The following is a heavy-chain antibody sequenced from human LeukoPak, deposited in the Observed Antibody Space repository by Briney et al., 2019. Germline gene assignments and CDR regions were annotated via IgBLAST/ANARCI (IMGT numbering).Heavy chain of an antibody. Sequence: GGSLRLPCTASGFAVSNNHMTWVRQAPGKGLEWVSVIYSGGSTYYADSVKGRFTISRDNSKNTLYLQMNSLRAEDTAVYYCARDVSGWLDYWGQGTLVTVSS. CDR3: ARDVSGWLDY. V-gene: IGHV3-53*01. CDR1: GFAVSNNH. CDR2: IYSGGST. D-gene: IGHD6-19*01. J-gene: IGHJ4*02.